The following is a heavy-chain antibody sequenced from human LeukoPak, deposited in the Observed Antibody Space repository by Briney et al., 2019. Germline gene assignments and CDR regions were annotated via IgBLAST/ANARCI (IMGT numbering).Heavy chain of an antibody. J-gene: IGHJ5*02. V-gene: IGHV3-49*04. CDR3: TRGGAARWFDP. Sequence: PGRSPRLSCTASGFTFGDYAMSWVRQAPGKGLEWVGFIRSKAYGGTTEYAASVKGRFTISRDDSKSIAYLQMNSLKTEDTAVYYCTRGGAARWFDPWGQGTLVTVSS. D-gene: IGHD6-6*01. CDR2: IRSKAYGGTT. CDR1: GFTFGDYA.